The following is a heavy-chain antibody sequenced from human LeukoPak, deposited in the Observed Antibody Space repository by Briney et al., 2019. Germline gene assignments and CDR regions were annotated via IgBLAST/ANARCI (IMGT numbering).Heavy chain of an antibody. Sequence: GGSLRLSCAATGFTFSSNWMSWVRQAPGKGLEWVANIKQDGSEKYYVDSVKGRFTISRDNAKNSLYLQMNSLRAEDTAVYYCARTDNGYYDSSGYYYDYWGQGTLVTVSS. CDR1: GFTFSSNW. D-gene: IGHD3-22*01. J-gene: IGHJ4*02. V-gene: IGHV3-7*01. CDR2: IKQDGSEK. CDR3: ARTDNGYYDSSGYYYDY.